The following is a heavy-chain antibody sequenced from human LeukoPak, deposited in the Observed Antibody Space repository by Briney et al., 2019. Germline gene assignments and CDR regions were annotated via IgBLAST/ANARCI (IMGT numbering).Heavy chain of an antibody. V-gene: IGHV4-59*01. CDR3: ATYKRISGWYVHDY. D-gene: IGHD6-19*01. CDR2: MHDSGTT. Sequence: SETLSLTCSVSGVSISCYYWSWLRQPPGMGLEWIGVMHDSGTTFYNPSLKSRVTMSVETSKMQFSLQLSSVTAADTAIYYCATYKRISGWYVHDYWGQGTLVTVSS. CDR1: GVSISCYY. J-gene: IGHJ4*02.